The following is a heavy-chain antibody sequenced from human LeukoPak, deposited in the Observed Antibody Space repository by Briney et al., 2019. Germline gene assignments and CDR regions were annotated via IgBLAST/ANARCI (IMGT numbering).Heavy chain of an antibody. CDR3: ARGKESAFDI. V-gene: IGHV4-59*01. Sequence: SETLSLTCTVSGGSISSYYWSWIRQPPGKGLEWIGYIYYSGSTNYNPSLKSRVTISVDTSKNQFSLKLSSVTAADTAVYYCARGKESAFDIWGQGTMVTVSS. CDR1: GGSISSYY. J-gene: IGHJ3*02. CDR2: IYYSGST.